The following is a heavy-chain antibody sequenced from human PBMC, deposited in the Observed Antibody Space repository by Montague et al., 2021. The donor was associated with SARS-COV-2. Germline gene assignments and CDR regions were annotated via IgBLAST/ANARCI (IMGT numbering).Heavy chain of an antibody. Sequence: SETLSLTCSVSGHSIWSSDWWTWVRQPPGKGLEWIGEIYHSVSTTYNPSLKSRVTISVDKSKNQFSLTLTPLTAADTAVYYCARAQKTISGMLIPPYYFDFWGQGTLVTVSS. V-gene: IGHV4-4*02. CDR1: GHSIWSSDW. CDR2: IYHSVST. CDR3: ARAQKTISGMLIPPYYFDF. J-gene: IGHJ4*02. D-gene: IGHD3-3*01.